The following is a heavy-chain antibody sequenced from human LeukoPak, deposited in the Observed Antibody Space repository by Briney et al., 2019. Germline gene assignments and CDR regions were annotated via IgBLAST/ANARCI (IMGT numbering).Heavy chain of an antibody. CDR3: AKSEVDGVYYYYGMDV. CDR1: GFTFSSYG. Sequence: GGSLRLSCAASGFTFSSYGMHWVRQAPGKGLEWVADMSYDGSNKYYADSVKGRFTISRDNSKNTLYLQMNSLRAEDTAVYYCAKSEVDGVYYYYGMDVWGQGTTVTVSS. V-gene: IGHV3-30*18. J-gene: IGHJ6*02. CDR2: MSYDGSNK. D-gene: IGHD4-17*01.